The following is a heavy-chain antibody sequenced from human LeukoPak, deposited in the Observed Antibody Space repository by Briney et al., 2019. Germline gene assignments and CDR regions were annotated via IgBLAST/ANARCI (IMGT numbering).Heavy chain of an antibody. Sequence: GASLRLSCAASGFTFSSYAMSWVRQAPGKGLEWVAVISYDGSNKYYADSVKGRFTISRDNSKSTLYLQMNSLRAEDTAVYYCAKGFSGSYYYYGMDVWGQGTTVTVSS. J-gene: IGHJ6*02. CDR1: GFTFSSYA. CDR2: ISYDGSNK. D-gene: IGHD1-26*01. V-gene: IGHV3-30*04. CDR3: AKGFSGSYYYYGMDV.